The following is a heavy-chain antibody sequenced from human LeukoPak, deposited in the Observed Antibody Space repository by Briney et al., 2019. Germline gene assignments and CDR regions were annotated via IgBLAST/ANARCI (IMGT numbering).Heavy chain of an antibody. V-gene: IGHV1-69*13. CDR2: IIPIFGTA. D-gene: IGHD3-10*01. CDR3: ARPQINYYGSGSYAEGFDY. CDR1: GGTFSSYA. Sequence: SVKVSCKASGGTFSSYAISWVRQAPGQGLEWVGGIIPIFGTANYAQKFQGRVTITADESTSTAYMELSSLRSEDTAVYYCARPQINYYGSGSYAEGFDYWGQGTLVTVSS. J-gene: IGHJ4*02.